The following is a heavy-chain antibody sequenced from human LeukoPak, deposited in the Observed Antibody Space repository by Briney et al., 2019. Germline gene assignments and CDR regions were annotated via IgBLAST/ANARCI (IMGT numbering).Heavy chain of an antibody. J-gene: IGHJ4*02. Sequence: SETLSLTCTVSVGSMSSYYWTLIRQPPGKGLEWIGHIYYTGSTSYNPSLKSRVTISLDTSKRQFSLKLTAVTAADTAVYYCAGGWSYFDYWGQGTLVTVSS. CDR2: IYYTGST. CDR1: VGSMSSYY. D-gene: IGHD2-15*01. CDR3: AGGWSYFDY. V-gene: IGHV4-59*01.